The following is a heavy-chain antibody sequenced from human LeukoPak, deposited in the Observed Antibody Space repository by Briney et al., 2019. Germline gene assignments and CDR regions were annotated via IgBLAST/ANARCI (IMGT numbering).Heavy chain of an antibody. Sequence: GGSLRLSCAASGFTFSSYAMSWVRQAPGKGLEWVSAISGSGGSTYYADPVKGRFTISRDNSKNTLYLQMNSLRAEDTAVYYCAKDKMGATTGAFDYWGQGTLVTVSS. V-gene: IGHV3-23*01. J-gene: IGHJ4*02. CDR2: ISGSGGST. CDR3: AKDKMGATTGAFDY. D-gene: IGHD1-26*01. CDR1: GFTFSSYA.